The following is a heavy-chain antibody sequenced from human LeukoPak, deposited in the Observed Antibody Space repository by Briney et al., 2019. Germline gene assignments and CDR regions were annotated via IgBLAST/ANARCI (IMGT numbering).Heavy chain of an antibody. CDR1: GFTVSSNY. V-gene: IGHV3-66*01. Sequence: GGSLRFSCAASGFTVSSNYVSWVRQAPGKGLEWVSVIYSGGSTYYADSVKGRFTISRDNSKNTLYLQMNSLRAEDTAVYYCARDDSSGYYMGFDYWGQGTLVTVSS. CDR3: ARDDSSGYYMGFDY. CDR2: IYSGGST. J-gene: IGHJ4*02. D-gene: IGHD3-22*01.